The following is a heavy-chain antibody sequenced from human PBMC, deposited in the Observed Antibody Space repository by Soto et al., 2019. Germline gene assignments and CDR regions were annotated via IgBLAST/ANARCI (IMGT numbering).Heavy chain of an antibody. J-gene: IGHJ6*03. V-gene: IGHV4-59*08. Sequence: SETLSLTCTVSGGSISNFDWSWIRQPPGKGLEWIGYVYYTGSTSYNPSLKRRVTFSADSSRGQFSLRLNSVTAADTAVYYCARTVLGPDLLADSFVDYYYYMDVWGQGTTVTVSS. CDR2: VYYTGST. CDR3: ARTVLGPDLLADSFVDYYYYMDV. D-gene: IGHD3-9*01. CDR1: GGSISNFD.